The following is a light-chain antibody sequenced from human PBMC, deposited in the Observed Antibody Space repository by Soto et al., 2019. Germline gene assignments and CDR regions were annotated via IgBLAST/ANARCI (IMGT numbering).Light chain of an antibody. Sequence: EIVLTQSPATLSLSPGERATLSCRASQSVRSSLAWYQQRPGQPPRLLIYDASNRATGIPARFSGSGSGADFTLTISSLEPEDFAVYYCQHRSSWPLTFGGGTKVEIK. J-gene: IGKJ4*01. CDR1: QSVRSS. V-gene: IGKV3-11*01. CDR3: QHRSSWPLT. CDR2: DAS.